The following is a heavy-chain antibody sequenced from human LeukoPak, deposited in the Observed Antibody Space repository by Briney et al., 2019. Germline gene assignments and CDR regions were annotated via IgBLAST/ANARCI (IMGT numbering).Heavy chain of an antibody. CDR1: GFTFSSYA. CDR2: ISGRGTST. V-gene: IGHV3-23*01. Sequence: GGSLRLSCAASGFTFSSYAMSWVRQAPGKGLEWVSGISGRGTSTYHADSVKGRFTISRDSSKGTLYLQMNSLRAEDTAVYYCVKVSPWFGELLLGPFDYWGQGTLVTVSS. D-gene: IGHD3-10*01. CDR3: VKVSPWFGELLLGPFDY. J-gene: IGHJ4*02.